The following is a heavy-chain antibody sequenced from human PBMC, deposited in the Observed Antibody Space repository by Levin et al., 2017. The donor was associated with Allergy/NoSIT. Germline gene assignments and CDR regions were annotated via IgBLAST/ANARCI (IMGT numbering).Heavy chain of an antibody. Sequence: GESLKISCAASEFTFSNYRMFWVRQAPGKGLVWVSRINGDGSNTIYADSVEGRFTISRDNAKKTLYLQMSCLTADDTAVYYCARGLSTVSTGTLGYWGQGTLVTVSS. J-gene: IGHJ4*02. V-gene: IGHV3-74*01. CDR3: ARGLSTVSTGTLGY. D-gene: IGHD1-7*01. CDR1: EFTFSNYR. CDR2: INGDGSNT.